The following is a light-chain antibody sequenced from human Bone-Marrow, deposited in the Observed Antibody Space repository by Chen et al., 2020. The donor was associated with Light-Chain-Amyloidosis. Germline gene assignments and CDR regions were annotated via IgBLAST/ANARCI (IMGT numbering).Light chain of an antibody. CDR1: QSISSW. Sequence: DIQMTQSPSPLSGSVGDRVTITCRASQSISSWLAWYQQKPGKAPKLLIYQASTLISGVPSRFSGSGSGTEFIFTISGLQPDDFATYYCQQYESYPRTFGQGTKVEI. CDR2: QAS. J-gene: IGKJ1*01. CDR3: QQYESYPRT. V-gene: IGKV1-5*03.